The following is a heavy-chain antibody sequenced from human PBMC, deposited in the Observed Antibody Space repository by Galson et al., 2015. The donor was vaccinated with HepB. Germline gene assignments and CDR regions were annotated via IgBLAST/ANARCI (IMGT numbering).Heavy chain of an antibody. V-gene: IGHV1-69*10. Sequence: SVKVSCKASGGTFSSYPISWVRQAPGQGLEWMGGVIPVLRTAHYAQKFQGRVTITADKSTSTAYMEVNSLTSEDTAVYYCANARECSGGVCRTFDYWGQGTLVTVS. J-gene: IGHJ4*02. CDR3: ANARECSGGVCRTFDY. CDR1: GGTFSSYP. CDR2: VIPVLRTA. D-gene: IGHD2-8*02.